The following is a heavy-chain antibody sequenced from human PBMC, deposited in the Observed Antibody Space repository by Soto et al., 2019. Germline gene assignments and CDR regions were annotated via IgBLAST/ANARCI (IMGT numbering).Heavy chain of an antibody. J-gene: IGHJ4*02. CDR3: ARGLNYDVLSGLDY. Sequence: GGSLRLSCAASGFTFDDYGMSWVRQAPGKGLEWVSDINWNGGSTAYADSVKGRFTISRDSAKDSLYLEMNSLRAEDTAFYYCARGLNYDVLSGLDYRGQGTLVTVSS. CDR1: GFTFDDYG. V-gene: IGHV3-20*04. D-gene: IGHD3-3*01. CDR2: INWNGGST.